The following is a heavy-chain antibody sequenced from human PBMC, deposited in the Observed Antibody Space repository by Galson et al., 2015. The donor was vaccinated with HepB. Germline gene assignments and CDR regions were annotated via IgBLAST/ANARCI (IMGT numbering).Heavy chain of an antibody. Sequence: SVKVSCKASGGAFSSFGISWVRQAPGQGLEWMGRITPIFGIVNYAQKFQGRVTITADKSTSTAYMELSSLRSEDTAVYYCARIDTAMVTSWFDPWGQGTLVTVSS. CDR2: ITPIFGIV. CDR1: GGAFSSFG. CDR3: ARIDTAMVTSWFDP. J-gene: IGHJ5*02. D-gene: IGHD5-18*01. V-gene: IGHV1-69*04.